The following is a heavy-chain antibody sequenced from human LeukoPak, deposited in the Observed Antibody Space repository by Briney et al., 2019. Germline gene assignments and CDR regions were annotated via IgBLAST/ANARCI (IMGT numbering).Heavy chain of an antibody. CDR3: ARDLYDILTGYYDPQDY. CDR1: GYTCTGYY. CDR2: INPNSGGT. D-gene: IGHD3-9*01. V-gene: IGHV1-2*02. J-gene: IGHJ4*02. Sequence: GASVKVSCKASGYTCTGYYMHWVRQAPGQGLEWMGWINPNSGGTNYAQKFRGRVTMTRDTSISTAYMELSRLRSDDTAVYYCARDLYDILTGYYDPQDYWGQGTLVTVSS.